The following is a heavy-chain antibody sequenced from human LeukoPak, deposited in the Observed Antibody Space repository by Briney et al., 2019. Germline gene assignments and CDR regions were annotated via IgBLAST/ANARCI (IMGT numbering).Heavy chain of an antibody. J-gene: IGHJ2*01. CDR1: GFTFSSYA. CDR2: IWYDASNQ. D-gene: IGHD3-10*01. Sequence: GGSLRLSCAASGFTFSSYAMHWVRQAPGKGLEWVAVIWYDASNQYCADSVKGRFTISRDNSKNTVSLQMNSLRAEDTAVYYCVRDRGARYLDLWGRGTPVTVSS. CDR3: VRDRGARYLDL. V-gene: IGHV3-33*08.